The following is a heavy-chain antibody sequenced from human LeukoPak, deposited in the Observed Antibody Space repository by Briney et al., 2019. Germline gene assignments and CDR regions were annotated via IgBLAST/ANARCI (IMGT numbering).Heavy chain of an antibody. CDR1: GFTFSNHW. CDR2: IKQDGSER. Sequence: QPGGSLRLSCAASGFTFSNHWMSWVRQAPGKGLEWVANIKQDGSERDYVDSVKGRFTISRDNATNSLYLQMNSLRAEDTAVYYCARDERWGQGTLVTVSS. V-gene: IGHV3-7*05. J-gene: IGHJ1*01. D-gene: IGHD1-1*01. CDR3: ARDER.